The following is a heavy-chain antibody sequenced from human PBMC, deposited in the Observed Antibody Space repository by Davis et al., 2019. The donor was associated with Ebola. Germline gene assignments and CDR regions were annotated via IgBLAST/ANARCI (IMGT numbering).Heavy chain of an antibody. CDR2: ISSNGGST. D-gene: IGHD6-19*01. J-gene: IGHJ6*02. Sequence: PGGSLRLSCAASGFTFSSYAMHWVRQAPGKGLEYVSAISSNGGSTYYANSVKGRFTISRDNSKNTLYLQMGSLRAEDMAVYYCASLRHSSGWYNGMDVWGQGTTVTVSS. V-gene: IGHV3-64*01. CDR1: GFTFSSYA. CDR3: ASLRHSSGWYNGMDV.